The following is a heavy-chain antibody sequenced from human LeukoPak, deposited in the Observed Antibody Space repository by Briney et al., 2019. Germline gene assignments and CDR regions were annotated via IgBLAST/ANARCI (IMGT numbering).Heavy chain of an antibody. CDR3: ARAYCNGWPLWNHDF. V-gene: IGHV3-33*01. CDR2: IWDDGSQK. D-gene: IGHD1-14*01. CDR1: GFNFRTHG. Sequence: GSLRLSCATSGFNFRTHGMHWVRQAPGKGLEWVALIWDDGSQKYYADFVEGRFFISRDDSQNTLYLQMNSLRMEHTALYYFARAYCNGWPLWNHDFWGPGTLVTVSS. J-gene: IGHJ4*01.